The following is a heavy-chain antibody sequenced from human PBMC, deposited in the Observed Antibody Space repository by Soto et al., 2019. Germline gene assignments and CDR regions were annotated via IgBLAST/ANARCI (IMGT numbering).Heavy chain of an antibody. CDR3: ARATEGAMASYFDY. CDR2: IYTSGST. V-gene: IGHV4-4*07. J-gene: IGHJ4*02. D-gene: IGHD5-18*01. Sequence: LTCTVSGGSISGYSWTWIRQPPGKGLEWIGRIYTSGSTNYNPSLKSRVTMSVDTSKNQFSLKLSSVTAADTAVYYCARATEGAMASYFDYWGQGTLVTVSS. CDR1: GGSISGYS.